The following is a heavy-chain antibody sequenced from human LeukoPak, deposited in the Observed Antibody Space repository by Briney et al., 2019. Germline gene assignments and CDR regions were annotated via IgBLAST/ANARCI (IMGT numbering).Heavy chain of an antibody. CDR1: GGSISSGSYY. D-gene: IGHD2-15*01. Sequence: SETLSLTCTVSGGSISSGSYYWSWIRQPAGKGLEWIGRIYTSGSTNYNPSLKSRVTISVDTSKNQFSLKLSSVTAADTAVYYCVREDIYYYYMDVWGKGTTVTIS. CDR2: IYTSGST. V-gene: IGHV4-61*02. CDR3: VREDIYYYYMDV. J-gene: IGHJ6*03.